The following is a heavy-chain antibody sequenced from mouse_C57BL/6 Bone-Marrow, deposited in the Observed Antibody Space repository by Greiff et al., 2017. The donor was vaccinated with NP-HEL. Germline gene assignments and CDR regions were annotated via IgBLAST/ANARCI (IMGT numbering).Heavy chain of an antibody. CDR2: INPSSGYT. J-gene: IGHJ3*01. Sequence: LQESGAELAKPGASVKLSCKASGYTFTSYWMHWVKQRPGQGLEWIGYINPSSGYTKYNQKFKDKATLTADKSSSTAYMQLSSLTYEDSAVYYCATIYYGNLAWFAYWGQGTLVTVSA. CDR1: GYTFTSYW. V-gene: IGHV1-7*01. D-gene: IGHD2-1*01. CDR3: ATIYYGNLAWFAY.